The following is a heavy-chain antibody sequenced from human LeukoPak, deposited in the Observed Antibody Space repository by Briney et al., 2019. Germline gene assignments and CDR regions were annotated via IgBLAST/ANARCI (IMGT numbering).Heavy chain of an antibody. V-gene: IGHV3-30*02. CDR3: AKYYTTYFDY. D-gene: IGHD3-10*01. J-gene: IGHJ4*02. Sequence: RPGGSLRLSCAASGFTFSTFGMHWVRQAPGKGLEWVAFIRYDGNNQYYADSVKGRFTVSRDNSENTLYLQMNSLRPEDTAVYYCAKYYTTYFDYWGQGTLVTVSS. CDR2: IRYDGNNQ. CDR1: GFTFSTFG.